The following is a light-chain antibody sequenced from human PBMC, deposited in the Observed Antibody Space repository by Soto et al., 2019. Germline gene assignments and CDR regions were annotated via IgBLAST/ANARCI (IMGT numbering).Light chain of an antibody. V-gene: IGKV1-5*01. Sequence: DIQMTQSPSTLSASVGDRVTITCRASQSISSWLAGYQQKPGKSHKLLIYDASSLESGVPSRLSGSGSGTEFTLTISSLQPDDVATYYCQQYGTFGQGTNVDIK. CDR3: QQYGT. J-gene: IGKJ1*01. CDR1: QSISSW. CDR2: DAS.